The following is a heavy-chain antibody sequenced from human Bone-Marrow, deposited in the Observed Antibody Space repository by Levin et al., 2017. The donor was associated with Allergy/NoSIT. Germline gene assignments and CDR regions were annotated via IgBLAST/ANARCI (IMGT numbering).Heavy chain of an antibody. CDR1: GDSIADAGYY. Sequence: SETLSLTCTVSGDSIADAGYYWNWIRQPPGKGLEWIGFIYYSGTTHYKPSLKSRLTISVDTSKNQFSLKLTSVTAADTAVYYCARQGTTITALDSWGQGTMVTVSS. CDR3: ARQGTTITALDS. CDR2: IYYSGTT. V-gene: IGHV4-31*03. D-gene: IGHD1-1*01. J-gene: IGHJ4*02.